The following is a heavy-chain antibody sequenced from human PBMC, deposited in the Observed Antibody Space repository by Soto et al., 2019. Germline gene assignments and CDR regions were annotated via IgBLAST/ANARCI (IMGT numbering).Heavy chain of an antibody. Sequence: EVQLVESGGGLVQPGGSLRLSCAASGFTVSNNYINWVRQAPGKGLECVSIIYSGGSTYYADSVKGRFTISRDNSKNTLYLQMTSLIAEDTAVYYCVRSRFVALGVTLVDYWGQGTLVTVSS. CDR1: GFTVSNNY. J-gene: IGHJ4*02. D-gene: IGHD3-16*01. CDR2: IYSGGST. CDR3: VRSRFVALGVTLVDY. V-gene: IGHV3-66*01.